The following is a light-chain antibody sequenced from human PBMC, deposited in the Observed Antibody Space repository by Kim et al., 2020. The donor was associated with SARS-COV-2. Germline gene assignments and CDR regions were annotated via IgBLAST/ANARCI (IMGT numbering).Light chain of an antibody. CDR1: QSVRSNY. CDR2: AAS. V-gene: IGKV3-20*01. J-gene: IGKJ2*01. Sequence: SPGERATLPSRASQSVRSNYLGWDQQKVSEAHRLLIYAASSRATGIPDRFSGSGSQADFTLTLNGLEPEDFAEYCCQQYGRSPGYTFGQGTKLEI. CDR3: QQYGRSPGYT.